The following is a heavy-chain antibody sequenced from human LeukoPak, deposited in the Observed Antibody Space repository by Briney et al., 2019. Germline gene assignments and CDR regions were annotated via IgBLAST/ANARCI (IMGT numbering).Heavy chain of an antibody. CDR2: ISGSGGST. CDR3: AKGDTMVRGVTPDFYYFDY. J-gene: IGHJ4*02. CDR1: GFTFSSYA. Sequence: GGSLRLSCAASGFTFSSYAMSWVRQAPGKGLEWVSAISGSGGSTYYADSVKGRFTISRDNSKNTLYLQMNSLRAEDTAVYYCAKGDTMVRGVTPDFYYFDYWGQGTLVTVSS. V-gene: IGHV3-23*01. D-gene: IGHD3-10*01.